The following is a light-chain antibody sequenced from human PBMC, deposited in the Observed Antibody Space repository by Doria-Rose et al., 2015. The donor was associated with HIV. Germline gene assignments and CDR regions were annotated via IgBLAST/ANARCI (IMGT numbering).Light chain of an antibody. CDR3: QQYYDTPS. CDR2: WAS. V-gene: IGKV4-1*01. Sequence: EIVMTQSPESLGMSLGERATLNCKSNQSLLYTSKNYLAWYQQKPGQPPKLLIYWASTRQSGVPARFGGSGSGTDFTLTISSLEVEDVAVYYCQQYYDTPSFGPGTTVDIK. CDR1: QSLLYTSKNY. J-gene: IGKJ3*01.